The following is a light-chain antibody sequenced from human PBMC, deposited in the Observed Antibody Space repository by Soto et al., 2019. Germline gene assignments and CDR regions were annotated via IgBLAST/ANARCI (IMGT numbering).Light chain of an antibody. CDR2: AGS. CDR1: QSISSY. Sequence: DIQMTQSPSSLSASVGDRVTITCRASQSISSYLNWYQQKPGKARTLLIYAGSKLPIRLPQRCSDSASGTEFNLISSSLQPADLAKYCCKQYPSYFPTFGQVT. V-gene: IGKV1-39*01. CDR3: KQYPSYFPT. J-gene: IGKJ1*01.